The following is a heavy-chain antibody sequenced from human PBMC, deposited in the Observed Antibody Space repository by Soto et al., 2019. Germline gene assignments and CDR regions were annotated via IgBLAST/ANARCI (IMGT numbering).Heavy chain of an antibody. CDR1: GGTFSSYA. Sequence: SVKVSCKASGGTFSSYAINWVRQAPGQGLEWMGGIIHIFGTANYAQKFQGRVTITADESTSTAYMELRSLRSEDTAVYYCARGPSVVVTAILEYFQHWGQGTLVTVSS. V-gene: IGHV1-69*13. J-gene: IGHJ1*01. CDR3: ARGPSVVVTAILEYFQH. CDR2: IIHIFGTA. D-gene: IGHD2-21*02.